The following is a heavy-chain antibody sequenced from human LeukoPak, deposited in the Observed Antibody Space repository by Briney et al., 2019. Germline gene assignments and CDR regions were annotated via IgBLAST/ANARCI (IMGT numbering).Heavy chain of an antibody. CDR2: ISSSGSTI. CDR3: AREALNEYYYDSSGYYDP. V-gene: IGHV3-48*03. J-gene: IGHJ5*02. CDR1: GFTFSSYE. D-gene: IGHD3-22*01. Sequence: PGGSLRLSCAASGFTFSSYEMYWVRQAPGKGLEWVSYISSSGSTIYYADSVKGRFTISRDNAKNSLYLQMNSLRAEDTAVYYCAREALNEYYYDSSGYYDPWGQGTLVTVSS.